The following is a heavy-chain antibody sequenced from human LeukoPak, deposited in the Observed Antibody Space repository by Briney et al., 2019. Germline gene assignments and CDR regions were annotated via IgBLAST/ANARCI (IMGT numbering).Heavy chain of an antibody. Sequence: GGSLRLSCSASGFTFSRSPMHWVRQAPGKGLEYVSAISSDGVSTYYGASVKGRFTISRDNSRNTLYLQMSSLRVEGTALYYCVKEAAFYDHWGPGTLVTVSS. D-gene: IGHD6-13*01. V-gene: IGHV3-64D*06. CDR3: VKEAAFYDH. CDR1: GFTFSRSP. J-gene: IGHJ5*02. CDR2: ISSDGVST.